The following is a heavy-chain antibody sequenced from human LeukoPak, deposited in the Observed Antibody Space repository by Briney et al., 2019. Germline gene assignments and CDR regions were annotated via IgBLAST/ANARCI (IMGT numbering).Heavy chain of an antibody. V-gene: IGHV3-30*04. J-gene: IGHJ6*03. CDR3: ARDYYDSSGYYGWYYYYYYMDV. Sequence: GGSLRLSCAASGFTFSSYAMHWVRQAPGKGLEWVAVISYDGSNKYYADSVKGRFTISRDSSKNTLYLQMNSLRAEDTAVYYCARDYYDSSGYYGWYYYYYYMDVWGKGTTVTVSS. CDR1: GFTFSSYA. CDR2: ISYDGSNK. D-gene: IGHD3-22*01.